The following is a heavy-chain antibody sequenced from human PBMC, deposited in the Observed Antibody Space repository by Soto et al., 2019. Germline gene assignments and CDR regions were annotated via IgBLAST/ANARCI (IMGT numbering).Heavy chain of an antibody. J-gene: IGHJ6*02. CDR3: ARVGFGELLAHGMDV. V-gene: IGHV4-30-4*01. CDR1: GGSISSCDYY. D-gene: IGHD3-10*01. Sequence: QVQLQESGPGLVKPSQTLSLTCTVSGGSISSCDYYWSWIRKPPGKGLEWIGYIYYSGSTYYNPSLKSRVTISVDTSKNQFSLKLSSVTAADTAVYYCARVGFGELLAHGMDVWGQGTTVTVSS. CDR2: IYYSGST.